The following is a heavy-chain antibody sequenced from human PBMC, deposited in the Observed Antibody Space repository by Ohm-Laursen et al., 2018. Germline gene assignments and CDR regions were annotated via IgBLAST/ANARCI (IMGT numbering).Heavy chain of an antibody. Sequence: SLRLSCSASGFIFSSYAMSWVRQAPGKGLEWVSAISGSGGSTYYADSVKGRFTISRDNSKNTLYLQMNSLRAEDTAVYYCAKGSRSSHYGSGRDNWFDPWGQGTLVTVSS. J-gene: IGHJ5*02. V-gene: IGHV3-23*01. CDR3: AKGSRSSHYGSGRDNWFDP. CDR2: ISGSGGST. D-gene: IGHD3-10*01. CDR1: GFIFSSYA.